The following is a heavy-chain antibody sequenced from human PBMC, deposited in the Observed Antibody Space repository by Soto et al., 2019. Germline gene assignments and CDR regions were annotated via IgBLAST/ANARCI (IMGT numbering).Heavy chain of an antibody. V-gene: IGHV3-23*01. CDR2: ISGGGDGT. Sequence: EVQLLESGGGLVQPGGSLRLSCAASGFTFTNYAMSWVRQAPGKGLEWVSTISGGGDGTYYADSVKGRFSTSRDNSRNTVYLQMNSLRAEDTAVYYCAKKGLGSLATYCNYGDCHYASDLWDQGTIVTVSS. CDR3: AKKGLGSLATYCNYGDCHYASDL. CDR1: GFTFTNYA. D-gene: IGHD2-21*02. J-gene: IGHJ3*01.